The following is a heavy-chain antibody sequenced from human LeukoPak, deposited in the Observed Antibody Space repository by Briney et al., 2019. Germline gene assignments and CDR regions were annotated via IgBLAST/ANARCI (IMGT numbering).Heavy chain of an antibody. CDR1: GFTFSSYA. D-gene: IGHD2-21*02. CDR3: ARDPQRGDPSYFDY. Sequence: GGSLRLSCAASGFTFSSYAMHWVRQAPGKGLGWVAVISYDGSNKYYADSVKGRFTISRDNSKNTLYLQMHSLRAEDTAVYYCARDPQRGDPSYFDYWGQGPLVTVSS. J-gene: IGHJ4*02. V-gene: IGHV3-30*04. CDR2: ISYDGSNK.